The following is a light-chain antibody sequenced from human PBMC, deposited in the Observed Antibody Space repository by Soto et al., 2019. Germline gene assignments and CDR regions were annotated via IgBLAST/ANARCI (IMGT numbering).Light chain of an antibody. CDR1: QTINSY. V-gene: IGKV1-39*01. CDR2: AAS. Sequence: DVQMTQSPSSLSASVGDIVTITCRASQTINSYLNWYQQKPGKAPKLLIYAASSLKSGVPSRFSGSGSGTDFTLTISNLQPEDVATYYCQQSYSTFKTFGQGTKVESK. CDR3: QQSYSTFKT. J-gene: IGKJ1*01.